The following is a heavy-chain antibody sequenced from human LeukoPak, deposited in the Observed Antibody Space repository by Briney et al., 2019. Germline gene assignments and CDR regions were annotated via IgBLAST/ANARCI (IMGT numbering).Heavy chain of an antibody. CDR3: ARGYDSSGYYRLRYNWFDP. CDR2: INHSGST. D-gene: IGHD3-22*01. CDR1: GGSFSGYY. V-gene: IGHV4-34*01. Sequence: SETLSLTCAVYGGSFSGYYWSWIRQPPGKGLEGIGEINHSGSTNYNPSLKSRVTISVDTSKNQFSLKLSSVTAADTAVYYCARGYDSSGYYRLRYNWFDPWGQGTLVTVSS. J-gene: IGHJ5*02.